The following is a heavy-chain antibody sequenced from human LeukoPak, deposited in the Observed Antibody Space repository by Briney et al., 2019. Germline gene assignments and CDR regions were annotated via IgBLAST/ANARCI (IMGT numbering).Heavy chain of an antibody. V-gene: IGHV3-11*01. CDR1: GFTFSDYY. Sequence: GGSLRLSCAASGFTFSDYYMNWIRQAPGKGLEWVSYISSSGSTIYYADSVKGRFTISRDNAKNLLYLQMNSLRAEDTDVYYCARDQTGDLFDYWGQGTLVTVSS. CDR3: ARDQTGDLFDY. CDR2: ISSSGSTI. J-gene: IGHJ4*02. D-gene: IGHD7-27*01.